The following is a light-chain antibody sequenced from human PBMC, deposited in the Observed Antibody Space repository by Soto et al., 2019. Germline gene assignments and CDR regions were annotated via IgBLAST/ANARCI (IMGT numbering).Light chain of an antibody. J-gene: IGKJ1*01. V-gene: IGKV1-39*01. CDR1: QSISSY. Sequence: DIQMTQSPSSLSASVGGRVTITCRASQSISSYLNWYQQKPGKAPKLLIYAASSLQSGVPSRFSGSGSGTDSTLTISSLQPEAFATYYCQQSYSTPRTFGQGTKVDIK. CDR3: QQSYSTPRT. CDR2: AAS.